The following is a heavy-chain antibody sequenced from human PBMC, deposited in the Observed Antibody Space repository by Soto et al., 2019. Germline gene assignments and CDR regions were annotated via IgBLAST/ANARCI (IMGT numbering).Heavy chain of an antibody. CDR2: LLRSGSTT. CDR1: GFTFSNYA. V-gene: IGHV3-23*01. Sequence: GGSLRLSCAASGFTFSNYAMTWARQAPGKGLEWVSSLLRSGSTTYYADSVKGRFTVSSDKSANSLYLQMDNLRAEDTAIYYCAKDAVSGDGVWLLDSWGQGTVVTVSS. D-gene: IGHD4-17*01. J-gene: IGHJ5*02. CDR3: AKDAVSGDGVWLLDS.